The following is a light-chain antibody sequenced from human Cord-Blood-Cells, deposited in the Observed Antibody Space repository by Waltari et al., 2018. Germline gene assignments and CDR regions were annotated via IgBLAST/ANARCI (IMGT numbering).Light chain of an antibody. CDR1: RSYVGCSNY. CDR3: SSYTSSSTV. Sequence: QSALTQPASVSGSPGQSITLPCPGTRSYVGCSNYVSWYQQHPGKAPKLMIYDVSNRPSGVSNRFSGSKSGNTASLTISGLQAEDEADYYCSSYTSSSTVFGTGTKVTVL. J-gene: IGLJ1*01. V-gene: IGLV2-14*01. CDR2: DVS.